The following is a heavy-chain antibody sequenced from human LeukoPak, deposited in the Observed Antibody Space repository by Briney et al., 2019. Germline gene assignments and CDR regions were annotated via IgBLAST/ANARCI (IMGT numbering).Heavy chain of an antibody. D-gene: IGHD3-3*01. Sequence: PGASVKVSCKASGYTFTGYYMHWVRQAPGQGLEWMGRINPNSGGTNYAQKFQGRVTMTRDTSISTAYMELSRLRSDDTAVYCCARVRFLEWLLPVYGMDVWGQGTTVTVSS. V-gene: IGHV1-2*06. J-gene: IGHJ6*02. CDR3: ARVRFLEWLLPVYGMDV. CDR1: GYTFTGYY. CDR2: INPNSGGT.